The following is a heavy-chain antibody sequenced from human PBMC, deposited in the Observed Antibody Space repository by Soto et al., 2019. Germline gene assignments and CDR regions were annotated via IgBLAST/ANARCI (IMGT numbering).Heavy chain of an antibody. CDR3: ARDRYIIGWYDVDY. Sequence: QVQLVESGGGVVQPGRSLRLSCAASGFTFSSYGMHWVRQAPGKGLEWVAVIWDDGSNKYYADSVKGRFTISGDNSKNKLYLQMNRLRVHEAEVYYCARDRYIIGWYDVDYWVQGTLVTVSS. D-gene: IGHD6-19*01. J-gene: IGHJ4*02. CDR2: IWDDGSNK. V-gene: IGHV3-33*01. CDR1: GFTFSSYG.